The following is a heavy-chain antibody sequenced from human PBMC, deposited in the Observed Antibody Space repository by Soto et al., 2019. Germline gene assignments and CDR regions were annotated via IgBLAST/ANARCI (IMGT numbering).Heavy chain of an antibody. CDR3: ARDKRGPYDSESDDYSLGLDC. V-gene: IGHV3-30*03. J-gene: IGHJ4*02. Sequence: QVQLVESGGGVVQPARSLRLSCAASGFTFSSYGMHWVRQPPGKGLEWVAVISYDGSNKYFADSVKGRFTISRDNSRNTLYLQMNSLRAEDTAVYYCARDKRGPYDSESDDYSLGLDCWGQGTLVTVSS. CDR1: GFTFSSYG. CDR2: ISYDGSNK. D-gene: IGHD3-16*01.